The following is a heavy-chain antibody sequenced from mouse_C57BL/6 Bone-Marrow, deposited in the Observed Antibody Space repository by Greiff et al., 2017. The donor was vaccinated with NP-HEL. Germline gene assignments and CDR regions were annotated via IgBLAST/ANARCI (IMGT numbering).Heavy chain of an antibody. CDR3: AGVYDYDLYCFDY. Sequence: VQLQQSVAELVRPGASVKLSCTASGFNIKNTYMHWVKQRPEQGLEWIGRIDPANGNTKYDPKFKGKATLTADTSSSTAYLQLSSLTSEDTAIYYCAGVYDYDLYCFDYWGQGTTLTVSS. V-gene: IGHV14-3*01. CDR1: GFNIKNTY. J-gene: IGHJ2*01. CDR2: IDPANGNT. D-gene: IGHD2-4*01.